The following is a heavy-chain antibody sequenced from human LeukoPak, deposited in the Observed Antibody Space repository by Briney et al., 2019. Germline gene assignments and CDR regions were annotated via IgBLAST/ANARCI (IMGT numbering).Heavy chain of an antibody. V-gene: IGHV3-23*01. Sequence: GGSLRLSCAASGFTFSSYAMSWVRQAPGKGLEWVSAISGSGGSTYYADSVKGRFTISRDNSKNTLYLQMNSLRAEDTAVYYCAREEAIKYSSSWYAFISDIWGQGTMVTVSS. CDR1: GFTFSSYA. CDR3: AREEAIKYSSSWYAFISDI. CDR2: ISGSGGST. J-gene: IGHJ3*02. D-gene: IGHD6-13*01.